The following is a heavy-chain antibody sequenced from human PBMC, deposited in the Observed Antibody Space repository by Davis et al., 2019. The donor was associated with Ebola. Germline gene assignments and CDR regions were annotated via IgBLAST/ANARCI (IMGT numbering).Heavy chain of an antibody. J-gene: IGHJ4*02. CDR1: GVSISRHY. CDR3: AERGGSV. D-gene: IGHD3-16*01. Sequence: PSETLSLTCTVSGVSISRHYWSWIRQPPGKRLEWIGSIYYTGSAYYNSSLNSRVTISLDTSKNQFSLKLSSVTAADTAMYYCAERGGSVWGQGTLVTVSS. CDR2: IYYTGSA. V-gene: IGHV4-59*11.